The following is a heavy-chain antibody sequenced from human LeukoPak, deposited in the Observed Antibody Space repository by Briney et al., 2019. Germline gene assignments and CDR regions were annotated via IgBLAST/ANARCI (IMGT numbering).Heavy chain of an antibody. Sequence: SETLSLTCSVSSGSISSGGYYWTWIRQPPGKGLEWIAYIYYSGSTKYNPSLKSRVTMSVDTSKNQFSLKLSSVTAADTAVYYCAGTVPTLVRGVGAFDIWGQGTMVTVSP. CDR2: IYYSGST. V-gene: IGHV4-61*08. J-gene: IGHJ3*02. CDR1: SGSISSGGYY. D-gene: IGHD3-10*01. CDR3: AGTVPTLVRGVGAFDI.